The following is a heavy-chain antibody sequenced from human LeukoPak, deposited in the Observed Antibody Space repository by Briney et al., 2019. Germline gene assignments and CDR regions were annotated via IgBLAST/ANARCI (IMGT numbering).Heavy chain of an antibody. CDR3: ARPRNTIFYYYGMDV. J-gene: IGHJ6*02. CDR1: GFTFSNYP. D-gene: IGHD3-3*01. Sequence: GGSLRLSCAASGFTFSNYPMYWVRQAPGKGLEWVATISYDGSNNYYADSVKGRFTISSDNSKNTLYLQMSSLRAEDTALYYCARPRNTIFYYYGMDVWGQGTTVTVSS. CDR2: ISYDGSNN. V-gene: IGHV3-30-3*01.